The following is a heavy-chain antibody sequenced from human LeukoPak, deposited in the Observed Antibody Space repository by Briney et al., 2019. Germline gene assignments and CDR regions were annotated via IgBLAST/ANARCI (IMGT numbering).Heavy chain of an antibody. V-gene: IGHV1-18*01. CDR3: ARDRVPAAQAAIWFDP. CDR2: ISAYSGNT. D-gene: IGHD2-2*01. CDR1: GYTFTSYG. Sequence: ASVKVSCKASGYTFTSYGISWVRQAPGQGLEWMGWISAYSGNTNYAQKLQGRVTMTTDTSTSTAYMELRSLRSDDTAVYYCARDRVPAAQAAIWFDPWGQGTLVTVSS. J-gene: IGHJ5*02.